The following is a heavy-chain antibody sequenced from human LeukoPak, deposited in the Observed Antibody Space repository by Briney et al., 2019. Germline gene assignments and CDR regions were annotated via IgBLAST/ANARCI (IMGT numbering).Heavy chain of an antibody. J-gene: IGHJ3*02. V-gene: IGHV4-39*01. Sequence: PSETLSLTCTVSGGSISSSSYYWGWIRQPPGKGLEWIGSIYYSGSTYYNPSLKSRVTISVDTSKNQFSLKLSSVTAADTAVYYCAGSRRDIAAATWPAFDIWGQGTMVTVSS. CDR3: AGSRRDIAAATWPAFDI. CDR1: GGSISSSSYY. D-gene: IGHD6-13*01. CDR2: IYYSGST.